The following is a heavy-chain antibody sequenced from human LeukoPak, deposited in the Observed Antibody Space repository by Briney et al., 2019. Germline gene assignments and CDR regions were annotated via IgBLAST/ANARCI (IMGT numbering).Heavy chain of an antibody. V-gene: IGHV3-30*03. Sequence: PGGSLRLSCAASGVTFSSYSMNWVRQAPGKGLEWVAVISYDGSNKYYADSVKGRFTISRDNSKNTLYLQMNSLRAEDTAVYYCARDTQPWRYGVANYWGQGTLVTVSS. CDR2: ISYDGSNK. CDR1: GVTFSSYS. D-gene: IGHD4-17*01. CDR3: ARDTQPWRYGVANY. J-gene: IGHJ4*02.